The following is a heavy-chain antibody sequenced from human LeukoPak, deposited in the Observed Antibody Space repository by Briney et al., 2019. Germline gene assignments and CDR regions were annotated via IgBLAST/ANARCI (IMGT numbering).Heavy chain of an antibody. CDR3: ARAPMVRGPRWFDP. J-gene: IGHJ5*02. V-gene: IGHV4-59*01. D-gene: IGHD3-10*01. CDR1: GGSISSYY. Sequence: SETLSLTCTVSGGSISSYYWSWIRQPPGKGLEWIGYIYYSGSTNYNPSLKSRVTISVDTSKNQFSLKLSSVTAADTAVYYCARAPMVRGPRWFDPWGQGTLVTVSS. CDR2: IYYSGST.